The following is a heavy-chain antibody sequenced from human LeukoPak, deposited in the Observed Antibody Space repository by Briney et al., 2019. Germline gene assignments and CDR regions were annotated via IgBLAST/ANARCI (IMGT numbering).Heavy chain of an antibody. V-gene: IGHV4-39*01. D-gene: IGHD3-3*01. CDR1: GGSISSSNYN. CDR3: ARQPLYYDFWSGYSYFDY. J-gene: IGHJ4*02. CDR2: IYYSGST. Sequence: SETLSLTCTVSGGSISSSNYNWGWIRQLPGKGLEWIGSIYYSGSTYYNPSLMSRVTISVDTSKNQFSLKLNSVTAADTAVYYCARQPLYYDFWSGYSYFDYWGQGTLVTVSS.